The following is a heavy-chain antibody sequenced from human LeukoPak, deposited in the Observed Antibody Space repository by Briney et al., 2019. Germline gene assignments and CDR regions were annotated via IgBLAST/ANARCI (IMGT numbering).Heavy chain of an antibody. J-gene: IGHJ4*02. CDR1: GYSFSIYW. Sequence: GESLKISCKGLGYSFSIYWIAWVRQMPGKGREWMGIIYGGDSDDRYSPSFQGQVTISADKSMNTAYLQWSSLKASDTAMYYCTRRGSGYDHWHFDYWGQGTLVTVSS. D-gene: IGHD5-12*01. V-gene: IGHV5-51*01. CDR2: IYGGDSDD. CDR3: TRRGSGYDHWHFDY.